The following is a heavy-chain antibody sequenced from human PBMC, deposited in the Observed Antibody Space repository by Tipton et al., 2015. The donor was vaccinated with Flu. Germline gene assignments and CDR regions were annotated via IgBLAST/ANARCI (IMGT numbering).Heavy chain of an antibody. J-gene: IGHJ4*02. D-gene: IGHD3-10*01. Sequence: SCAASEFTFSDYYMNWVRQAPGQGPEWMGIIYPAGGGTTYAQTFQGRVTLTRDKSTSTVYMELSSLRSEDTAFYYCARDRGFGAYTFDYWGQGTLVTVAS. CDR2: IYPAGGGT. V-gene: IGHV1-46*01. CDR3: ARDRGFGAYTFDY. CDR1: EFTFSDYY.